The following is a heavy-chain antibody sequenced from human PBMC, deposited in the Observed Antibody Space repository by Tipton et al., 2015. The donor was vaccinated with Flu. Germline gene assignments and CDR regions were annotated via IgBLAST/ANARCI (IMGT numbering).Heavy chain of an antibody. CDR1: GGFVSSYF. V-gene: IGHV4-59*08. Sequence: LSLTCTVSGGFVSSYFWTWIRQAPGKGLEWIGYVHYSGSSNYSPSLKSRVTISVDTSKNQFSLKLSSVTAADTAVYYCARGDGYNFDYWGQGTLVTVSS. CDR3: ARGDGYNFDY. J-gene: IGHJ4*02. D-gene: IGHD5-24*01. CDR2: VHYSGSS.